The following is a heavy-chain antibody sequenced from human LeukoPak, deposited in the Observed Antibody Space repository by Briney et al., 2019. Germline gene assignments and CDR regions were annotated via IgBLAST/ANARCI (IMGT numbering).Heavy chain of an antibody. D-gene: IGHD5-18*01. CDR3: ARGRGYSYGPTVAYYYGMDV. J-gene: IGHJ6*02. Sequence: ASVKVSCKASGYTFTSYDINWVRQATGQGLEWMGWMNPNSGNTGYAQKFQGRVTMTRNTSISTAYMELSSLRSEDTAVYYCARGRGYSYGPTVAYYYGMDVWGQGTTVTVSS. CDR1: GYTFTSYD. CDR2: MNPNSGNT. V-gene: IGHV1-8*01.